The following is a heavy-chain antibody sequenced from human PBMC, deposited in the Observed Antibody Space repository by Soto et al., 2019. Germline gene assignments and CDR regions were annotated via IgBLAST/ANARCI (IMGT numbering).Heavy chain of an antibody. Sequence: QVQLVESGGGVVQPGRSLRLSCAASGFTFSSYGMHWVRQAPGKGLAWVAVISYDGSNKYYADSVKGRFTISRDNSKNTLYLQMNSLRAEDTAVYYCAKKDCSGGSCYSADYYYYYGMDVWGQGTTVTVSS. CDR2: ISYDGSNK. V-gene: IGHV3-30*18. J-gene: IGHJ6*02. D-gene: IGHD2-15*01. CDR3: AKKDCSGGSCYSADYYYYYGMDV. CDR1: GFTFSSYG.